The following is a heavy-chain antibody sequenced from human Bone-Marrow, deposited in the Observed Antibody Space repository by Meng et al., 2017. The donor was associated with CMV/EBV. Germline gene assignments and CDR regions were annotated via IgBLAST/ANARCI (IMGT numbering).Heavy chain of an antibody. J-gene: IGHJ4*02. V-gene: IGHV3-33*01. Sequence: GESLKISCAASGFTFSSYGMHWVRQAPGKGLEWVAVIWYDGSNKYYADSVKGRFTISRDNSKNTLYLQMNSLRAEDTAVYYCASTTVLYSGYEGAANDNWGQGTLVTVSS. D-gene: IGHD5-12*01. CDR2: IWYDGSNK. CDR3: ASTTVLYSGYEGAANDN. CDR1: GFTFSSYG.